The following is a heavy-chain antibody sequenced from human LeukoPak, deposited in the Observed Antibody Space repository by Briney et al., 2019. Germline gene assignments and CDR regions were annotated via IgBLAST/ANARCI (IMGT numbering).Heavy chain of an antibody. J-gene: IGHJ3*02. Sequence: ASVKVSCKASGYTFTSYDINWVRQATGQGLEWMGWMNPNSGNTGYAQKFQGRVTITRNTSISTAYMELSSLRSEDTAVYYCARDSTNLGEAFDIWGQGTMVTVSS. D-gene: IGHD6-13*01. CDR2: MNPNSGNT. V-gene: IGHV1-8*03. CDR1: GYTFTSYD. CDR3: ARDSTNLGEAFDI.